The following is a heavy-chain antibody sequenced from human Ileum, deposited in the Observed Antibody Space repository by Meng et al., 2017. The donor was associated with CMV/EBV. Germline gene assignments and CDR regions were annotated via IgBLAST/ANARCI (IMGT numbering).Heavy chain of an antibody. CDR3: LFGVGTQLYFDY. CDR1: GFTVSSNY. CDR2: IYSGGST. V-gene: IGHV3-66*02. Sequence: GGSLRLSCAASGFTVSSNYMSWVRQAPGKGLEWVSVIYSGGSTYYADSVKGRFTISRDNSKNTLYLQMNSLRAEDTAVYYTLFGVGTQLYFDYWGHGTLVTVSS. J-gene: IGHJ4*01. D-gene: IGHD3-3*01.